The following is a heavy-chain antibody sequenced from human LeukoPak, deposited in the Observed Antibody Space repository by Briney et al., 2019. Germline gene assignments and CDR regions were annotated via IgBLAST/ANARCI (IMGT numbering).Heavy chain of an antibody. CDR2: ISAYNGNT. CDR3: ATVPNYYYYVDV. Sequence: ASVKVSCKASGYTFTSYGISWVRQAPGQGLEWMGWISAYNGNTNYAQKLQGRVTMTTDTSTSTAYMELRSLRSDDTAVYYCATVPNYYYYVDVWGKGTTVTISS. CDR1: GYTFTSYG. J-gene: IGHJ6*03. V-gene: IGHV1-18*01.